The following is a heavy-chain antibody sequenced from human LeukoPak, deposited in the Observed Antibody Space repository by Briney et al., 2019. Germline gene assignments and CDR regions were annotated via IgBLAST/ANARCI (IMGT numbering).Heavy chain of an antibody. CDR1: GGSISSSTYY. CDR3: ARGPYSYDSSGAFDI. D-gene: IGHD3-22*01. J-gene: IGHJ3*02. CDR2: ISSSGST. Sequence: PSETLSLTCTVSGGSISSSTYYWSWIRQPAGKGLEWIGRISSSGSTNYNPSLKSRVTISVDTSKNQFSLKLSSVTAADTAVYFCARGPYSYDSSGAFDIWGQGTMVTVSS. V-gene: IGHV4-61*02.